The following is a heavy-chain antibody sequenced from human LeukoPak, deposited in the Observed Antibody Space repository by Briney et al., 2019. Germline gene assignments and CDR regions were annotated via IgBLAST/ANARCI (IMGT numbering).Heavy chain of an antibody. J-gene: IGHJ3*02. CDR2: IIPIFGTA. V-gene: IGHV1-69*13. CDR1: GGTFSSYA. CDR3: ANYGIVGATSKAFDI. Sequence: ASVKVSCKASGGTFSSYAISWVRQAPGQGLEWMGGIIPIFGTANYARKFQGRVTITADESTSTAYMELSSLRSEDTAVYYCANYGIVGATSKAFDIWGQGTMVTVSS. D-gene: IGHD1-26*01.